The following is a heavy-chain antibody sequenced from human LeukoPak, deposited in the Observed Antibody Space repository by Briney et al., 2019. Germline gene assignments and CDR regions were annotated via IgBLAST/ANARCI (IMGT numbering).Heavy chain of an antibody. D-gene: IGHD3-10*01. J-gene: IGHJ4*02. CDR2: INPNSGGT. CDR1: GYTFTGYY. Sequence: GASVKVSCKASGYTFTGYYRHWVRQAPGQGLEWMGWINPNSGGTNYAQKFQGRVTMTRDTSISTAYMELSRLRSDDTAVYYCARDYYGSGSPDYWGQGTLVTVSS. CDR3: ARDYYGSGSPDY. V-gene: IGHV1-2*02.